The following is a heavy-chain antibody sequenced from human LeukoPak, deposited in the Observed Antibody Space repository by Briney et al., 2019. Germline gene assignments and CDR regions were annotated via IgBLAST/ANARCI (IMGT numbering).Heavy chain of an antibody. CDR2: INHNGNVN. CDR1: GFTFTAYL. J-gene: IGHJ4*02. V-gene: IGHV3-7*01. Sequence: QTGGSLRLSCAASGFTFTAYLMNWARQAPGKGLEWVASINHNGNVNYYVDSVKGRFTISRDNAKNTLFLQVDSLRAEDTALYYCVRSLRSADFWGQGTLVTVSS. CDR3: VRSLRSADF.